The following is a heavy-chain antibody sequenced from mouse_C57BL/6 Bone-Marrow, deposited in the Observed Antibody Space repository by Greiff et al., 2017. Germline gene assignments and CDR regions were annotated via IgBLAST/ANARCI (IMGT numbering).Heavy chain of an antibody. CDR3: ASWDALYYAMDY. D-gene: IGHD4-1*01. J-gene: IGHJ4*01. CDR2: INPSSGYT. V-gene: IGHV1-4*01. Sequence: VKVVESGAELARPGASVKMSCKASGYTFTSYTMHWVKQRPGQGLEWIGYINPSSGYTKYNQKFKDKATLTADKSSSTAYMQLSSLTSEDSAVYYCASWDALYYAMDYWGQGTSVTVSS. CDR1: GYTFTSYT.